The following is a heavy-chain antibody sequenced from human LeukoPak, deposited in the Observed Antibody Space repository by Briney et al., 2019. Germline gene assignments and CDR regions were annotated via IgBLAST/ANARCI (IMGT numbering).Heavy chain of an antibody. Sequence: GRSLRLSCAASGFTFDDYAMHWVRQAPGKGLEWVSGISWNSGSIGYADSVKGRFTISRDNSKNTLYLQMNSLRSEDTAVYYCANTAGATGTTGYFEYWGQGTLVTVSS. D-gene: IGHD1-1*01. CDR1: GFTFDDYA. J-gene: IGHJ4*02. V-gene: IGHV3-9*01. CDR2: ISWNSGSI. CDR3: ANTAGATGTTGYFEY.